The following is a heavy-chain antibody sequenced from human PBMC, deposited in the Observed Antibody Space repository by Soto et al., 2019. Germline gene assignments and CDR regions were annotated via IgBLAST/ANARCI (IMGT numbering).Heavy chain of an antibody. CDR2: INHSGST. D-gene: IGHD6-19*01. Sequence: SETLSLTCAVYGGSFSGYYWSWIRQPPGKGLEWIGEINHSGSTNYNPSLKSRVTISVDTSKNQFSLKLSSVTAADTAVYYCAREEHSSGWYFDYWGQGTLVTVSS. V-gene: IGHV4-34*01. J-gene: IGHJ4*02. CDR3: AREEHSSGWYFDY. CDR1: GGSFSGYY.